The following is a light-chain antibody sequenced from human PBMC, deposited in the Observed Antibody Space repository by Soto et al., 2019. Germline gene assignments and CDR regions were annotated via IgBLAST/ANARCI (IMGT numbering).Light chain of an antibody. CDR3: QQYNNWPWA. CDR1: QSVSSN. Sequence: EIVMTQSPDTLSVSPGERATLSCRASQSVSSNLAWYQQKPGQAPRLLIYGASTRATGITARFSGSGSGTEFTLTIGSLQSEDFAVYYCQQYNNWPWAFGQGTKVEIK. J-gene: IGKJ1*01. V-gene: IGKV3-15*01. CDR2: GAS.